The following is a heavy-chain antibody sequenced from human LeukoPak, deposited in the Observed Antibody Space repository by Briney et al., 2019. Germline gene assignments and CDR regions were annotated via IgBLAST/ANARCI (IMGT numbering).Heavy chain of an antibody. Sequence: PSETLSLTCAVSGYSINSVYYWGWIRQSPGKGLEWIGRIYPSGSTYYNPSLKSRVTISIDKSKNQFSLRLTSVTAADTALYYCARDRSGYSEYYFDYWGQGSLVTVSS. CDR2: IYPSGST. V-gene: IGHV4-38-2*02. CDR3: ARDRSGYSEYYFDY. D-gene: IGHD5-12*01. CDR1: GYSINSVYY. J-gene: IGHJ4*02.